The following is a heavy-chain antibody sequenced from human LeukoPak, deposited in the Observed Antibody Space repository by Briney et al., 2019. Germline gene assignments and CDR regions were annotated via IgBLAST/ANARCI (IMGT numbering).Heavy chain of an antibody. CDR3: ARFHYYGSDVDY. V-gene: IGHV3-74*01. CDR1: GFTFSDYR. CDR2: ISSDGSRV. Sequence: GGSLRLSCAASGFTFSDYRMHWVRQAPGKGLLWVSRISSDGSRVTYADSVKGRFTISRDNAKNTLYLQMNSLRAEDTAVYYCARFHYYGSDVDYWGQGTLVTVSS. J-gene: IGHJ4*02. D-gene: IGHD3-10*01.